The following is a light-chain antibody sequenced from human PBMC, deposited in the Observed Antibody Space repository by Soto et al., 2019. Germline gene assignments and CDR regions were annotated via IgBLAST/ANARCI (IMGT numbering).Light chain of an antibody. Sequence: EIVLTQSPGTLSLSPGDRVTLSCRASQSVSRSYQAWYQQKPGQAPRLLIYGASSRATGIPERFSGSGSGTDFTLTISGLEPEDFAVYNCQQYGSSPLTFGQGTRLEIK. CDR3: QQYGSSPLT. J-gene: IGKJ5*01. CDR2: GAS. V-gene: IGKV3-20*01. CDR1: QSVSRSY.